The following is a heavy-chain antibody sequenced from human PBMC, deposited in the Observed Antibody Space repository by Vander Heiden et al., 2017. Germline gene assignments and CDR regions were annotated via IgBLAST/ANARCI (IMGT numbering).Heavy chain of an antibody. Sequence: QVQLVQGGAEVKKRVSSLKSSCKASVVTVSSNAVSRVQKAPRQGLECMGGIIPILGTAHYAQKFQGRVTITADESTSTAYMELSSLRSEDTAVYYCARALIDFWSGYDYYYYGMDVWGQGTTVTVSS. D-gene: IGHD3-3*01. J-gene: IGHJ6*02. CDR3: ARALIDFWSGYDYYYYGMDV. CDR2: IIPILGTA. V-gene: IGHV1-69*01. CDR1: VVTVSSNA.